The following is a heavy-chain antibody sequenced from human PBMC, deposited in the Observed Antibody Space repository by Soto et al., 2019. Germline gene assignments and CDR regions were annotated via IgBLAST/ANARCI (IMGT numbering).Heavy chain of an antibody. D-gene: IGHD3-10*01. CDR2: ISGSGGST. J-gene: IGHJ4*02. CDR3: AKIPTMVRGVGPFFEY. Sequence: PGWSLRLSCAASGFTFSSYAMSWVRQAPGKGLEWGSSISGSGGSTYYADSVKGRFTISRDNSKNTLYLQMNSLRAEDTAVYYCAKIPTMVRGVGPFFEYWGQGTLVTVSS. CDR1: GFTFSSYA. V-gene: IGHV3-23*01.